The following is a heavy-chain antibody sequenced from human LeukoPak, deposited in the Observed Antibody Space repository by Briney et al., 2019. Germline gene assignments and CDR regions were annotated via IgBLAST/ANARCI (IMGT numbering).Heavy chain of an antibody. CDR2: IVVGSGNT. J-gene: IGHJ6*02. Sequence: GASVKVSCKASGFTFTSSAVQWVRQARGQRLKWIGWIVVGSGNTNYAQKFQERVTITRDMSTSTAYMELSSLRSEDTAVYYCAAGSDYYDLIYGMDVWGQGTTVTVSS. D-gene: IGHD3-22*01. V-gene: IGHV1-58*01. CDR1: GFTFTSSA. CDR3: AAGSDYYDLIYGMDV.